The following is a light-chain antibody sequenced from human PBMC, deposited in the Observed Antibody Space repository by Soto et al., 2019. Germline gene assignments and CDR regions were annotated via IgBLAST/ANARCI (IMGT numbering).Light chain of an antibody. J-gene: IGKJ1*01. V-gene: IGKV3-20*01. CDR2: GAS. CDR3: EQYGSSPT. Sequence: EIVLTQSPGTLSLSPGERATLSCRASQSVSSSYLAWYQQKPGQAPRLLIYGASSRATGIPDRFSGSGSGTDFALTISRVEPEGFAVDYCEQYGSSPTFGQGTKVDIK. CDR1: QSVSSSY.